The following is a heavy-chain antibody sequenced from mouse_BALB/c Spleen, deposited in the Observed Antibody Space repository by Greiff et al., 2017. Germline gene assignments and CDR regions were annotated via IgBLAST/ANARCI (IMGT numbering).Heavy chain of an antibody. D-gene: IGHD1-1*02. J-gene: IGHJ4*01. CDR1: GFTFSDFY. CDR3: ARDVDYGHLRYAMDY. CDR2: SRNKANDYTT. V-gene: IGHV7-1*02. Sequence: EVKLVESGGGLVQPGGSLRLSCATSGFTFSDFYMEWVRQPPGKRLEWIAASRNKANDYTTEYSASVKGRFIVSRDTSQSILYLQMNALRAEDTAIYYCARDVDYGHLRYAMDYWGQGTSVTVSS.